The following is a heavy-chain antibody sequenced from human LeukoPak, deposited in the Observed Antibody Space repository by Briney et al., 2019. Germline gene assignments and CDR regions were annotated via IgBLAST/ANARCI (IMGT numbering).Heavy chain of an antibody. Sequence: GGSLRLSCAASGFTFSSYSMNWVRQAPGKGLEWVSSISSNSLHIFYADSVKGRFTISRDNAKNSLYLQMNSLRAEDTAVYYCAKDLAVAVRRGGYWGQGTLVTVSS. CDR1: GFTFSSYS. CDR3: AKDLAVAVRRGGY. J-gene: IGHJ4*02. V-gene: IGHV3-21*04. D-gene: IGHD6-19*01. CDR2: ISSNSLHI.